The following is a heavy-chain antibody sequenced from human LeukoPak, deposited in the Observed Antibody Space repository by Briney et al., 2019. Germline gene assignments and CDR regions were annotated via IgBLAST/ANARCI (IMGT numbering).Heavy chain of an antibody. CDR1: GFTVSSNY. J-gene: IGHJ4*02. Sequence: GGSLRLSCAAAGFTVSSNYMSWVRQARGKGLEWVSVIYSGGSTYYADSVKGRFTISRDNSKNTLYLQMNSLRVEDTALYYCARRAPSHDFDDWGQGTLVTVSS. CDR3: ARRAPSHDFDD. V-gene: IGHV3-66*01. CDR2: IYSGGST.